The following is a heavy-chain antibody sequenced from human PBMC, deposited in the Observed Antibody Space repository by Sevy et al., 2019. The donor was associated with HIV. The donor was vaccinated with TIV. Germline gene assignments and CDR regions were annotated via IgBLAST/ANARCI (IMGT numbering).Heavy chain of an antibody. Sequence: SETLSLTCAVSGDSISSSSYYWGWIRQPPGKGLEWIGSFYYSGSTYYNPSLKSRVTISVDPSKNQFSLMLSSVTAADTAGYYCARLGNAKYYYDSSGYFQIDYWGQGTLVTVSS. D-gene: IGHD3-22*01. CDR1: GDSISSSSYY. V-gene: IGHV4-39*01. CDR3: ARLGNAKYYYDSSGYFQIDY. CDR2: FYYSGST. J-gene: IGHJ4*02.